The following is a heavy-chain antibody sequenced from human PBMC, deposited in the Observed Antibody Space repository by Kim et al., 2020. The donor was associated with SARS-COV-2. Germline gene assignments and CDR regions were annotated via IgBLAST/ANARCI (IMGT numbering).Heavy chain of an antibody. CDR3: ARGGADSSGYYTHWYFDL. CDR2: MNPNSGNT. Sequence: ASVKVSCKASGYTFTSYDINWVRQATGQGLEWMGWMNPNSGNTGYAQKFQGRVTMTRNTSISTAYMELSSLRSEDTAVYYCARGGADSSGYYTHWYFDLWGRGTLVTVSS. V-gene: IGHV1-8*01. CDR1: GYTFTSYD. D-gene: IGHD3-22*01. J-gene: IGHJ2*01.